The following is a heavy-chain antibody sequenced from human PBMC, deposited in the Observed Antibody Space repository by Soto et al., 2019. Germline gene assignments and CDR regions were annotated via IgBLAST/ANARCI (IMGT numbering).Heavy chain of an antibody. CDR1: GGTFSSYT. J-gene: IGHJ3*02. Sequence: QVQLVQSGAEVKKPGSSVKVSCKASGGTFSSYTISWVRQAPGQGLEWMGRIIPILGIANYAQKFQGRVTITADKSTSTAYMELSSLRSEDTAVYYCASSIDYGDYHIHNAFDIWGQGTMVTVSS. CDR3: ASSIDYGDYHIHNAFDI. CDR2: IIPILGIA. V-gene: IGHV1-69*02. D-gene: IGHD4-17*01.